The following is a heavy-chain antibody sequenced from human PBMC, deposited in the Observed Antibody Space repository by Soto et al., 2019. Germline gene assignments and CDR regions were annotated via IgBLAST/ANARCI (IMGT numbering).Heavy chain of an antibody. V-gene: IGHV3-7*05. J-gene: IGHJ4*02. CDR3: AREGGRYSGSSNFDY. CDR1: GFTFSSYW. CDR2: IKQDGSEK. Sequence: GGSLRLSCAASGFTFSSYWMSWVRQAPGKGLEWVANIKQDGSEKYYVDSVKGRFTISRDNAKNSLYLQMNSLRAEDTAVYYCAREGGRYSGSSNFDYWGQGTLVTVSS. D-gene: IGHD1-26*01.